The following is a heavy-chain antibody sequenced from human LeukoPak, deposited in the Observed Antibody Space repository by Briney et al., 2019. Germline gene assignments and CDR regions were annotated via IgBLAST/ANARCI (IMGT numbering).Heavy chain of an antibody. CDR3: ARRLNTWDQGNWFDP. J-gene: IGHJ5*02. V-gene: IGHV5-51*01. CDR2: IYPGDSDT. Sequence: PGESLKISCKGSGYSFTSYWIGWVRQMPGKGLEWMGIIYPGDSDTRYSPSFQGQVTNSADKSISTAYLQWSSLKASDTAMYYCARRLNTWDQGNWFDPWGQGTLVTVSS. D-gene: IGHD1-26*01. CDR1: GYSFTSYW.